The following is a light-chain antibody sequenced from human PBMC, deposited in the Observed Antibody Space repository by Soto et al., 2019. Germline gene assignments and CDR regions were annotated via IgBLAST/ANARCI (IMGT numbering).Light chain of an antibody. CDR3: QQYGNSLPWT. CDR1: QIVSNNY. Sequence: ERVLTPSPGALSLSPGEGATLSCRASQIVSNNYLAWYQQKPGQAPRLLVYGASRRATGIPDRFSGSGSGTDFTLTISRLEPEDFAVYYCQQYGNSLPWTFGQGTKVDIK. J-gene: IGKJ1*01. V-gene: IGKV3-20*01. CDR2: GAS.